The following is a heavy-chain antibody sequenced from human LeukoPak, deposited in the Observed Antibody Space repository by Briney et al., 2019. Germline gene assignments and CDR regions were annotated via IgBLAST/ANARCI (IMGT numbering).Heavy chain of an antibody. D-gene: IGHD6-19*01. Sequence: SVNVSCTASGGTFSSYAISWVRQAPGQGLEWMGGIIPIFGTANYAQKFQGRVTITADESTSTAYMELSSLRSEDTAVYYCASHSSGWYYFDYWGQGTLVTVSS. J-gene: IGHJ4*02. CDR2: IIPIFGTA. CDR1: GGTFSSYA. V-gene: IGHV1-69*13. CDR3: ASHSSGWYYFDY.